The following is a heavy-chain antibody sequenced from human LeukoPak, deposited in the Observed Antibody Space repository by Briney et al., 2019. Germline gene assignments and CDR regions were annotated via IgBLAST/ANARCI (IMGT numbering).Heavy chain of an antibody. Sequence: GGSLRLSCVASGFTFSRYAMHWVRQAPGKGLEWVAVISYDGSNKYYADSVKGRFTISRDNSKNTVYLQINSLRVEDTAVYYCALEGDGYNGPDYWGQGTLVTVSS. D-gene: IGHD5-24*01. J-gene: IGHJ4*02. CDR1: GFTFSRYA. CDR3: ALEGDGYNGPDY. V-gene: IGHV3-33*01. CDR2: ISYDGSNK.